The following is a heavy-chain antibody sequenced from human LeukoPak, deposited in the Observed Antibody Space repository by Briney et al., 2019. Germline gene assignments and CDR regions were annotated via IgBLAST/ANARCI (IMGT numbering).Heavy chain of an antibody. CDR1: GFTFSSYA. CDR2: ISGDGSIT. Sequence: GRSLRLSCAASGFTFSSYAMHWVRQAPGKGLVWVSRISGDGSITAYADSVKGRFTISRDNAKNTLYLQMNSLRAEDTAVYYCARGRAGNYYNHNDYWGQGTLVTVSS. D-gene: IGHD3-10*01. V-gene: IGHV3-74*01. J-gene: IGHJ4*01. CDR3: ARGRAGNYYNHNDY.